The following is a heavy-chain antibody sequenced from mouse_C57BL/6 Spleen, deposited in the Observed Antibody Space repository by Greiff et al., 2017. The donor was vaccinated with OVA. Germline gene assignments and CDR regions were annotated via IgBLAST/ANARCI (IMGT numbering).Heavy chain of an antibody. CDR3: ARQGVATDYYAMDY. D-gene: IGHD1-1*02. J-gene: IGHJ4*01. Sequence: EVQLVESGGDLVKPGGSLKLSCAASGFTFSSYGMSWVRQTPDKRLEWVATISSGGSYTYYPDSVKGRFTISRDNAKNILYLQMSSLKSEDTAMYYCARQGVATDYYAMDYWGQGTSVTVSS. V-gene: IGHV5-6*01. CDR1: GFTFSSYG. CDR2: ISSGGSYT.